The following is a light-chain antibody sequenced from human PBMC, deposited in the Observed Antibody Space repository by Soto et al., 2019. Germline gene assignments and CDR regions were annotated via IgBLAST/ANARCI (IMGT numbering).Light chain of an antibody. J-gene: IGKJ2*01. V-gene: IGKV1-5*01. CDR2: DAS. CDR1: ESISYW. CDR3: QQYDSYSKT. Sequence: DIQLTQSPSTLTASVGDRVTIGCRASESISYWLAWYQQKPGKAPKLLIYDASSLRSGVPSRFSGSGSGTEFTLTISTLQPDDFATYYCQQYDSYSKTFGQGTQLDIK.